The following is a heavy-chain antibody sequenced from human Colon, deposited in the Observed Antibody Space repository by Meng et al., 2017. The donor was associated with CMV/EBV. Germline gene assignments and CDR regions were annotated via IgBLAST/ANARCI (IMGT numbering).Heavy chain of an antibody. CDR1: GDSISSSSYY. Sequence: GSLRLSCTVSGDSISSSSYYWGWIRQSPGKGLEWIGSVYYSGTTSYNPSLKSRVSISVDTSTSKTHFSLNLTSVTAADTAIYYCARGRSGLVPTPMAWFDSWGQGTLVTVSS. V-gene: IGHV4-39*07. CDR3: ARGRSGLVPTPMAWFDS. J-gene: IGHJ5*01. CDR2: VYYSGTT. D-gene: IGHD2-2*01.